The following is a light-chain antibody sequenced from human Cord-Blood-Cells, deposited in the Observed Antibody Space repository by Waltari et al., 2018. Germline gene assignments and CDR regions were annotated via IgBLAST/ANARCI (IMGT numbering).Light chain of an antibody. CDR1: SSDVGGYHY. Sequence: QSALTQPASVSGSPGQSITISCTGTSSDVGGYHYVSWYQQHPGKAPKLMIYDVSKRPPGVSNRFSGSKSGNTASLTISGLQAEDEADYYCSSYTSSSTFWVFGGGTKLTVL. CDR3: SSYTSSSTFWV. CDR2: DVS. V-gene: IGLV2-14*01. J-gene: IGLJ3*02.